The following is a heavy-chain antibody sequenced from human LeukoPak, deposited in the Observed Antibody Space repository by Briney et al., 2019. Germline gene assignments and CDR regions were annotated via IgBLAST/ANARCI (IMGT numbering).Heavy chain of an antibody. Sequence: ASVKVSCKASGYTFIDYYIHWVRQAPGQGLEWMGWINPNSGGTNYAQKFQGRVTMTRDTSTSTVYMELSSLRSEDTAVYYCARVARYGSGIDYWGQGTLVTVSS. CDR2: INPNSGGT. V-gene: IGHV1-2*02. D-gene: IGHD3-10*01. CDR1: GYTFIDYY. CDR3: ARVARYGSGIDY. J-gene: IGHJ4*02.